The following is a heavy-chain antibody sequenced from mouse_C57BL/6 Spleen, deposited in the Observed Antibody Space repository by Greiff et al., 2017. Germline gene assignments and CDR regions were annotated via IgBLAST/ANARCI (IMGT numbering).Heavy chain of an antibody. V-gene: IGHV1-22*01. D-gene: IGHD3-2*02. J-gene: IGHJ3*01. CDR2: INPNNGGT. CDR3: APHTAQATFAY. Sequence: EVKLQESGPELVKPGASVKMSCKASGYTFTDYNMHWVKQSHGKSLEWIGYINPNNGGTSYNQKFKGKATLTVNKSSSTAYMVLRSLTSEDSAVYYCAPHTAQATFAYWGQGTLVTVSA. CDR1: GYTFTDYN.